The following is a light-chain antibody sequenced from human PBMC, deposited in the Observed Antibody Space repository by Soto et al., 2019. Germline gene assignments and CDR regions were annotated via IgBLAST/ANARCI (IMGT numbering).Light chain of an antibody. CDR3: SSYTNKDTLL. Sequence: QSALTQPASVSGSPGQSITISCTGTSSDVGGSDHVSWYQQHPGKAPKLIIYDGTVRPSGISPRFSVSKSDNTASLAVSGLQPEDEADYYCSSYTNKDTLLFGGGTKLTVL. CDR2: DGT. J-gene: IGLJ3*02. CDR1: SSDVGGSDH. V-gene: IGLV2-14*03.